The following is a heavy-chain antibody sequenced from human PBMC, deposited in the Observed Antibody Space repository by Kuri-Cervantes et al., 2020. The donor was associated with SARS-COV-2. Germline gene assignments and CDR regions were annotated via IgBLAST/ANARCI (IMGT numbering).Heavy chain of an antibody. D-gene: IGHD3-16*02. V-gene: IGHV4-34*01. CDR2: INHSGST. CDR3: AREGRYRGYYYYYYGMDV. J-gene: IGHJ6*02. CDR1: GGSFSGYY. Sequence: GSLRLSCAVYGGSFSGYYWSWIRQPPGKGLEWIGEINHSGSTNYNPSLKSRVTISVDTSKNQFSLKLSSVTAADTAVYYCAREGRYRGYYYYYYGMDVWGQGTTVTVSS.